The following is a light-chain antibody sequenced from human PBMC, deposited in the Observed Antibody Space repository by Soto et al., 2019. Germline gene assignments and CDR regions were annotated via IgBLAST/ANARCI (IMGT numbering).Light chain of an antibody. J-gene: IGKJ2*01. CDR1: QSISSW. CDR3: QPYNSYPYP. V-gene: IGKV1-5*01. Sequence: DIQMTQSPSTLSASVGDRVTIACRASQSISSWLAWYQQKPGKAPKLLIYDASSLESGVPSRFSGSGSGTEFTLNISSLQPDDFATYYCQPYNSYPYPLGHGTKLPIK. CDR2: DAS.